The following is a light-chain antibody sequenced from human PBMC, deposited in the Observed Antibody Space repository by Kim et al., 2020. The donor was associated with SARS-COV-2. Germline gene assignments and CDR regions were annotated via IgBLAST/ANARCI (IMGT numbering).Light chain of an antibody. CDR1: RNDVGGYKY. J-gene: IGLJ2*01. V-gene: IGLV2-11*03. CDR2: DVN. Sequence: PGQSVTISCTGTRNDVGGYKYVSWYQQHPGKAPKLMIYDVNNRPSGVPDRFSGSKSGNTASLTISGLQPEDEADYYCCSYAGSYTIFGGGTQLTVL. CDR3: CSYAGSYTI.